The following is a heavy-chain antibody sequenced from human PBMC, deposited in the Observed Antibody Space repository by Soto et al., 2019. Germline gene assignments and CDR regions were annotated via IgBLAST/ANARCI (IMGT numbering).Heavy chain of an antibody. V-gene: IGHV3-23*01. CDR2: ITGRGAGT. D-gene: IGHD3-16*01. Sequence: EVQLLESGGGLVQPGGSLRLSCAASGLTFTNYAMSWVRQAPGKGLEWVSAITGRGAGTYYADSMKGRFTISRDNSKNTLYLQVNSLRAEDTAVYYCARGFYEGTATPRIDFWGQGTQVTVSS. CDR3: ARGFYEGTATPRIDF. J-gene: IGHJ4*02. CDR1: GLTFTNYA.